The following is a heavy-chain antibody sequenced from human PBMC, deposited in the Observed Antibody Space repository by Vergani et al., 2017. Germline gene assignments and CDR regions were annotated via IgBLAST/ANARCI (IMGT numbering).Heavy chain of an antibody. CDR2: INPNTGGT. D-gene: IGHD6-19*01. J-gene: IGHJ5*02. V-gene: IGHV1-2*06. CDR1: GYTFTGHY. Sequence: QVQLVQSGSELKKPGASVKVSCKASGYTFTGHYIHWVRQAPGQGLEWMGRINPNTGGTNYAQKVKGRVTMTRDTSISTAYMEMSRLRSDDTAVYYCARPLGAPAVAGTDWFDPWGQGTQVTVSS. CDR3: ARPLGAPAVAGTDWFDP.